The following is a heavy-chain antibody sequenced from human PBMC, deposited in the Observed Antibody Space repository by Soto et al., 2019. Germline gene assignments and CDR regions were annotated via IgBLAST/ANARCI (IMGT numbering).Heavy chain of an antibody. D-gene: IGHD2-15*01. CDR3: ARTPRYCSGGSCYPSAFDV. J-gene: IGHJ3*01. CDR2: IDWDDDK. CDR1: GFSLSSGGMC. V-gene: IGHV2-70*10. Sequence: SGPTLVNPTQTLTLTCTFSGFSLSSGGMCVSWIRQPPGKALEWIARIDWDDDKYYRRTLKTRLSISKDTSKNQVVLTMTNMDPVDTATYYCARTPRYCSGGSCYPSAFDVWGQGTQVTVSS.